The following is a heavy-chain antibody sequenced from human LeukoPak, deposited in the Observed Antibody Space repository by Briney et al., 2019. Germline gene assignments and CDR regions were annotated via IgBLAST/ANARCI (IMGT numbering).Heavy chain of an antibody. CDR2: IFWDDDK. D-gene: IGHD1-1*01. J-gene: IGHJ4*02. V-gene: IGHV2-5*02. CDR3: AHFTGTTEYFDY. Sequence: SGPTLVNPTQTLTLTCTFSGFSLSTTGVGVGWIRQPPGKALEWLALIFWDDDKRYSPSLKNRLTITKDTSKNQVVLTMTNMDPVDTATYYCAHFTGTTEYFDYWGQGTLVTVSS. CDR1: GFSLSTTGVG.